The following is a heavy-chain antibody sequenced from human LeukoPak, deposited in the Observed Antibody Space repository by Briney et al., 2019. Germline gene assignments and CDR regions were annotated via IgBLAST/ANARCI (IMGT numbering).Heavy chain of an antibody. Sequence: SETLSLTCTVSGGSISSGSYYWRWIRQPPGKGLEWIGYIYHSGSTYYNPSLKSRVTISVDTSKNQFSLKLSSVTAADTAVYYCAREWVTPRAAFDYWGQGTLVTVSS. D-gene: IGHD5-18*01. CDR2: IYHSGST. V-gene: IGHV4-30-2*01. J-gene: IGHJ4*02. CDR3: AREWVTPRAAFDY. CDR1: GGSISSGSYY.